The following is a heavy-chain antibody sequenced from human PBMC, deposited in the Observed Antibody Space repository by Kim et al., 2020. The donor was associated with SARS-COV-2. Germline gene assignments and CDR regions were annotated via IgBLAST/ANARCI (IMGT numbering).Heavy chain of an antibody. V-gene: IGHV3-30*04. CDR2: ISYDGSNK. J-gene: IGHJ4*02. CDR3: ARTQIAVEYYFDY. D-gene: IGHD6-19*01. CDR1: GFTFSSYA. Sequence: GGSLRLSCAASGFTFSSYAMHWVRQAPGKGLEWVAVISYDGSNKYYADSVKGRFTISRDNSKNTLYLQMNSLRAEDTAVYYCARTQIAVEYYFDYWGQGTLVTVSS.